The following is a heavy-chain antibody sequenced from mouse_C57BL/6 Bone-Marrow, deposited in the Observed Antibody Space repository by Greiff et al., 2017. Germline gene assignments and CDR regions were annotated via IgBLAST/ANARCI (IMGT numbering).Heavy chain of an antibody. D-gene: IGHD1-1*01. V-gene: IGHV2-6-1*01. CDR3: ARQAGSSYPRYYAMDY. Sequence: QVQLKQSGPGLVAPSQSLSITCTVSGFSLTSYGVHWVSQPPGTGLAWLVVIWSDGSTTYNSALKSRLSISKDNSKSQVFLKMNSLQTDDTAMYYCARQAGSSYPRYYAMDYWGQGTSVTVSS. J-gene: IGHJ4*01. CDR1: GFSLTSYG. CDR2: IWSDGST.